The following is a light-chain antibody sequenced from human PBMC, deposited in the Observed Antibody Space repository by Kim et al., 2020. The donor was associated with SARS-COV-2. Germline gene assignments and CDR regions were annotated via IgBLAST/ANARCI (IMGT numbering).Light chain of an antibody. CDR3: QTWGTGIG. CDR1: SGHSSYA. J-gene: IGLJ3*02. V-gene: IGLV4-69*01. CDR2: LNSDGSH. Sequence: QLVLTQSPSASASLGASVKLTCTLSSGHSSYAIAWHQQQPEKGPRYLMKLNSDGSHSKGDGIPDRFSGSSSGAERYLTISSLQSEDEVDYYCQTWGTGIGFGGGTKLTVL.